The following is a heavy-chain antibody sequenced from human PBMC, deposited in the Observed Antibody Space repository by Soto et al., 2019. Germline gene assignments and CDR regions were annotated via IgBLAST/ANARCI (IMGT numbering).Heavy chain of an antibody. V-gene: IGHV4-59*02. Sequence: PSETLSFTCTVSGGSVTSFYWSWVRQPPGQGLDWIGFVHYSGSTKYNPSRQSRVTISLDPSQNQLSLRLKSVTAADTDVYYCARESAGSHNNNWFDPWGQGTLVTVSS. CDR1: GGSVTSFY. CDR2: VHYSGST. CDR3: ARESAGSHNNNWFDP. J-gene: IGHJ5*02.